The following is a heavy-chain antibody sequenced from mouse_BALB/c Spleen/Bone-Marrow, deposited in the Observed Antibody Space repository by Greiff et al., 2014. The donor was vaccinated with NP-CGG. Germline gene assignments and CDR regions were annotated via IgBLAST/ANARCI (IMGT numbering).Heavy chain of an antibody. CDR2: ISDGGTYT. D-gene: IGHD1-1*02. CDR1: GFTFSDFY. CDR3: ARSGERYGAMDY. Sequence: EVQLQQSGGGLVKPGGSLKLSCAASGFTFSDFYMFWFRQTPEKRLEWVATISDGGTYTYYPDSVKGRFTISRDNAKNNLYLQMSSLKSEDTGMYYCARSGERYGAMDYWGQGTSVTVSS. V-gene: IGHV5-4*02. J-gene: IGHJ4*01.